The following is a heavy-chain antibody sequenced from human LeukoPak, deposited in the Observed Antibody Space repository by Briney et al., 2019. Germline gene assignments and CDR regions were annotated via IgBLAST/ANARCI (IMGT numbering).Heavy chain of an antibody. J-gene: IGHJ4*02. CDR2: ISSNGGST. D-gene: IGHD3-22*01. CDR3: ARGEYYYDSSGPTTGY. CDR1: GFTFSSYA. Sequence: GGSLRLSCAASGFTFSSYAMHWVRQAPGKGLEYVSAISSNGGSTYYANSVKGRFTISRDNSKNTLYLQMGSLRAEDMAVYYSARGEYYYDSSGPTTGYWGQGTLVTVSS. V-gene: IGHV3-64*01.